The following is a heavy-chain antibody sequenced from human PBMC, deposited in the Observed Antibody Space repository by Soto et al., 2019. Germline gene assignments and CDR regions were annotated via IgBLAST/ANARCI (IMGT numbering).Heavy chain of an antibody. D-gene: IGHD4-17*01. J-gene: IGHJ4*02. CDR1: GGSFSGYY. V-gene: IGHV4-34*01. CDR3: ASLNRLRWPRRVFDY. CDR2: INHSGST. Sequence: LSLTCAVYGGSFSGYYWSWIRQPPGKGLEWIGEINHSGSTNYNPSLKSRVTISVDTSKNQFSLKLSSVTAADTAVYYCASLNRLRWPRRVFDYWGQGTLVTVSS.